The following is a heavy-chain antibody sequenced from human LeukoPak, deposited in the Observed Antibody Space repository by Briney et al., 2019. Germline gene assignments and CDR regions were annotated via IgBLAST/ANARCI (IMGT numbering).Heavy chain of an antibody. CDR2: ISYDGSNK. J-gene: IGHJ6*02. CDR3: AKARPAIAARVGYYYGMDV. D-gene: IGHD6-6*01. V-gene: IGHV3-30*18. CDR1: AFTFSSYG. Sequence: GGSLRLSCAASAFTFSSYGMHWVRQAPGKGLEWVAVISYDGSNKYYADSVKGRFTISRDNSKNTLYLQMNTLRAEDTAVYYCAKARPAIAARVGYYYGMDVWGQGTTVTVSS.